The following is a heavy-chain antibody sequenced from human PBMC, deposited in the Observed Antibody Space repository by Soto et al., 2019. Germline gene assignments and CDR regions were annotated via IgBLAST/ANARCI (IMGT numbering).Heavy chain of an antibody. V-gene: IGHV3-23*01. Sequence: GGSLRLSCAASGFTFSSYAMSWVRQAPGKGLEWVSAISGSGGSTYYADSVKGRFTISRDNSKNTLYLQMNSLRAEDTAVYYCATATQGGSYYYYYYYYMDVWGKGTTVTVSS. D-gene: IGHD1-26*01. CDR2: ISGSGGST. J-gene: IGHJ6*03. CDR1: GFTFSSYA. CDR3: ATATQGGSYYYYYYYYMDV.